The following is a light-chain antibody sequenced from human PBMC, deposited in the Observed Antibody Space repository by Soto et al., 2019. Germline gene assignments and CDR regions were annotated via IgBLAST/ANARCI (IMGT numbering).Light chain of an antibody. V-gene: IGKV3-11*01. Sequence: EIVLTQSPATLSLSPGERATLSCRASQSVSSYLAWYQQKPGQAPRLLIYDASNRATGIPARFSGSGSGTDFTLTINSLEPEDFVVYYCQQRSNWPPRFTFGPGTKVDIK. CDR3: QQRSNWPPRFT. CDR2: DAS. J-gene: IGKJ3*01. CDR1: QSVSSY.